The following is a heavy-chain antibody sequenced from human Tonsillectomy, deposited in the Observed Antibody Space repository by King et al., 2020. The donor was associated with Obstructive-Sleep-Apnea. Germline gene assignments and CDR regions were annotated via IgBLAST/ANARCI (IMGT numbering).Heavy chain of an antibody. CDR2: INSDGSST. D-gene: IGHD3-10*01. CDR1: GFTFSSYW. CDR3: APLWFGELLGRDY. Sequence: VQLVESGGGLVQPGGSLRLSCAASGFTFSSYWMHWVRHAPGKGLVWVSRINSDGSSTSYADSVKGRFTISRDNAKNTLYLQMNSLRAEDTAVYYCAPLWFGELLGRDYWGQGTLVTVSS. J-gene: IGHJ4*02. V-gene: IGHV3-74*01.